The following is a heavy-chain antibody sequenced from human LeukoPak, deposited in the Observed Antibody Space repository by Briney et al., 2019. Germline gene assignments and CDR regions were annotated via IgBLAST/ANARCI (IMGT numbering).Heavy chain of an antibody. CDR2: IYTSGST. D-gene: IGHD3-10*01. J-gene: IGHJ4*02. CDR1: GGSISSGSYY. V-gene: IGHV4-61*02. CDR3: ARTPDRGGFDF. Sequence: SETLSLTCTVSGGSISSGSYYWSWIRQPAGKGLEWIGRIYTSGSTNYNPSLKSRVTLSVDTSKNQFSLSLSSVTAADTAVYYCARTPDRGGFDFWGQGMLVTVSS.